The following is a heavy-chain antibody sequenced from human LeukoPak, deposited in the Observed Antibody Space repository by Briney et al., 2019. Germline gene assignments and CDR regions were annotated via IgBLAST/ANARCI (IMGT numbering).Heavy chain of an antibody. CDR2: IYYSGST. Sequence: SETLSLTCTVSGASISTYYWTWIRQPPGKGLEWIGYIYYSGSTNYNPSLKSRVTISLDTSKNQFSLKLSSVTAADTAVYYCARVRRAFDIWGQGTMVTVSS. J-gene: IGHJ3*02. CDR1: GASISTYY. CDR3: ARVRRAFDI. V-gene: IGHV4-59*12. D-gene: IGHD1-1*01.